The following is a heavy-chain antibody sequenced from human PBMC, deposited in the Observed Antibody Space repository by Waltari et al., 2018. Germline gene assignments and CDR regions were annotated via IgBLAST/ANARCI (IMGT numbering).Heavy chain of an antibody. CDR3: AKDEEGYYYYGMDV. V-gene: IGHV3-30*02. Sequence: VQLVESGGGVVQPGGSLRLSCAASGFTFSSYGMHWVRQAPGQGLEWLEFIRYDGSNKYYADSVKGRFTISRDNSKNTLYLQMNSLRAEDTAVYYCAKDEEGYYYYGMDVWGQGTTVTVSS. CDR1: GFTFSSYG. J-gene: IGHJ6*02. CDR2: IRYDGSNK.